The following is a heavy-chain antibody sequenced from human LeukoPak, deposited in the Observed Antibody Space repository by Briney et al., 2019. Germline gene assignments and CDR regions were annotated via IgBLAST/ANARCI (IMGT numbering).Heavy chain of an antibody. CDR2: ISSSGSTI. CDR1: GFTFSSYE. Sequence: PGGSLRLSCAASGFTFSSYEMNWVRQAPGKGLEWVSYISSSGSTIYYADSVKGRFTISRDNAKNSLYLQMNSLRAEDTAVYYCARSDFRYYYYMDVWGKGTTVTISS. CDR3: ARSDFRYYYYMDV. V-gene: IGHV3-48*03. J-gene: IGHJ6*03. D-gene: IGHD2/OR15-2a*01.